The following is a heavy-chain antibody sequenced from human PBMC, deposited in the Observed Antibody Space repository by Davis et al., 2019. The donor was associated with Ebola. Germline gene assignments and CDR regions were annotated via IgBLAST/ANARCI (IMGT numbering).Heavy chain of an antibody. D-gene: IGHD5-18*01. CDR1: GYTFTNNS. CDR3: ATSGRQGYGPFDY. CDR2: IDAGNGDT. V-gene: IGHV1-3*01. Sequence: ASVKVSCKASGYTFTNNSIHLVRQAPGQRLEWMGYIDAGNGDTKFSQKFQGRVTITRDTSASTDYMDLSSLRSEDTAVYFCATSGRQGYGPFDYWGQGNLVTVSS. J-gene: IGHJ4*02.